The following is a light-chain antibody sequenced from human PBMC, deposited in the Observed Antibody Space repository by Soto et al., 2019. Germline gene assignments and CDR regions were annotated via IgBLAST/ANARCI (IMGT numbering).Light chain of an antibody. CDR1: NIGSKN. CDR2: MDS. CDR3: QVWDSSTAV. Sequence: SYELTQPLSVSVALGQTARITWGGNNIGSKNVHWYQQKPGQAPVLVIYMDSNRPSGIPERFSGSNSGNTATLTISRAQAGDEADYYCQVWDSSTAVFGGGTKLTVL. V-gene: IGLV3-9*01. J-gene: IGLJ2*01.